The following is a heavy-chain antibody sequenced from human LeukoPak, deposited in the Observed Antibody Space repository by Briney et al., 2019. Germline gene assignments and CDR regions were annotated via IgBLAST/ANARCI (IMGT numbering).Heavy chain of an antibody. CDR2: IIPIFGTA. Sequence: ASVKVSCKASGYTFTGYYMHWVRQAPGQGLEWMGGIIPIFGTANYAQKFQGRVTITADESTSTAYMELSSLRSEDTAVYYCARLEWPDLDYWGQGTLVTVSS. V-gene: IGHV1-69*13. J-gene: IGHJ4*02. CDR3: ARLEWPDLDY. CDR1: GYTFTGYY. D-gene: IGHD3-3*01.